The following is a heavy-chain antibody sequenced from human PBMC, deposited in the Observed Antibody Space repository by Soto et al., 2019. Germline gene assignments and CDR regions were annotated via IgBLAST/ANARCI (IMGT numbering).Heavy chain of an antibody. CDR2: ISPNNGNT. D-gene: IGHD3-3*01. J-gene: IGHJ5*02. V-gene: IGHV1-18*01. CDR3: ARDLWDSWSDVHSFDP. Sequence: QAQLVQSGAEVKKPGASVKVSCRASGYTFTNYGINWVRQAPGQGLEWMGRISPNNGNTHYAQKLLGRVTMTTDPPTCTAYMELRSLKSDDTAVYYCARDLWDSWSDVHSFDPWGQGTLVTVSS. CDR1: GYTFTNYG.